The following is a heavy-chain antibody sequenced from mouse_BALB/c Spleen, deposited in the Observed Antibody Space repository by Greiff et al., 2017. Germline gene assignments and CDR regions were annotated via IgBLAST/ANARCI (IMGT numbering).Heavy chain of an antibody. J-gene: IGHJ3*01. V-gene: IGHV5-4*02. Sequence: EVKLMESGGGLVKPGGSLKLSCAASGFTFSDYYMYWVRQTPEKRLEWVATISDGGSYTYYPDSVKGRFTISRDNAKNNLYLQMSSLKSEDTAMYYCARDEGTGFAYWGQGTLVTVSA. CDR3: ARDEGTGFAY. CDR1: GFTFSDYY. CDR2: ISDGGSYT. D-gene: IGHD3-3*01.